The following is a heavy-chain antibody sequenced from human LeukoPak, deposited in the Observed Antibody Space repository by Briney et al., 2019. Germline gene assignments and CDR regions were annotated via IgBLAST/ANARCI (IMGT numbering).Heavy chain of an antibody. Sequence: SETLSLTCTVSGGSISSGNYYWSWIRQPAGKGLEWIGRIYTSGSTNYNPSLKSRVTISVDTSKNQFSLRLSSVTAADTAVYYCASSNALVWGYFDYWGQGTLVTVSS. V-gene: IGHV4-61*02. D-gene: IGHD7-27*01. CDR1: GGSISSGNYY. CDR3: ASSNALVWGYFDY. J-gene: IGHJ4*02. CDR2: IYTSGST.